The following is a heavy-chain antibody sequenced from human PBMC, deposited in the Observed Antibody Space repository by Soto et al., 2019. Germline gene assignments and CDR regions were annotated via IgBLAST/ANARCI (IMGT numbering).Heavy chain of an antibody. CDR3: ATLLVGYTYGPGGIYGLDV. CDR1: GGTFSSYT. Sequence: QVQLVQSGAEVKKPGSSVKVSCKASGGTFSSYTISWVRQAPGQGLEWMGGIIPILGIANYAQKFQGGVTISADKSTSTAYMELSSLRSDDTAVYYCATLLVGYTYGPGGIYGLDVWCQGTTVTVSS. D-gene: IGHD5-18*01. CDR2: IIPILGIA. V-gene: IGHV1-69*02. J-gene: IGHJ6*02.